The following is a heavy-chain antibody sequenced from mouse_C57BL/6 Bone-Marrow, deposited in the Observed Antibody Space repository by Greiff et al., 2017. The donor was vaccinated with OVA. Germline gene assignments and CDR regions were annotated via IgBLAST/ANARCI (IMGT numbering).Heavy chain of an antibody. CDR3: ARSGRLRDYFDY. CDR1: GYTFTDYY. Sequence: QVQLQQSGAELVRPGASVKLSCKASGYTFTDYYISWVKQRPGQGLEWIARIYPGSGNIYYNEKFKGKATLTAEKSSSTAYMQLSSLTSDDSAVDFCARSGRLRDYFDYWGQGTTLTGSS. V-gene: IGHV1-76*01. J-gene: IGHJ2*01. D-gene: IGHD2-2*01. CDR2: IYPGSGNI.